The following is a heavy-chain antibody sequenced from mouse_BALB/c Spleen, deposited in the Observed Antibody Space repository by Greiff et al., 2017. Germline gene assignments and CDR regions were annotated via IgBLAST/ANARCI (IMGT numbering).Heavy chain of an antibody. V-gene: IGHV3-6*02. D-gene: IGHD2-14*01. CDR2: ISYDGSN. Sequence: EVKLVESGPGLVKPSQSLSLTCSVTGYSITSGYYWNWIRQFPGNKLEWMGYISYDGSNNYNPSLKNRISITRDTSKNQFFLKLNSVTTEDTATYYCARPGLGVRSDYWGQGTTLTVSS. CDR1: GYSITSGYY. CDR3: ARPGLGVRSDY. J-gene: IGHJ2*01.